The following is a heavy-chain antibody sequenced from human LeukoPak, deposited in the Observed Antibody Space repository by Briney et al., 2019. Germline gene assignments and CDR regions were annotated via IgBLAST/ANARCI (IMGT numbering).Heavy chain of an antibody. CDR2: ISGSAGST. J-gene: IGHJ6*03. V-gene: IGHV3-23*01. CDR3: AKGGSRTSNYMDV. D-gene: IGHD2-2*01. Sequence: PGGSLRLSCAASGFTFGSYAMTWVRQAPGKGLEWVSVISGSAGSTFYADSVKGRLTISRDNSKNTLYLQMNSLRAEDTAVYYCAKGGSRTSNYMDVWGKGTTVTVS. CDR1: GFTFGSYA.